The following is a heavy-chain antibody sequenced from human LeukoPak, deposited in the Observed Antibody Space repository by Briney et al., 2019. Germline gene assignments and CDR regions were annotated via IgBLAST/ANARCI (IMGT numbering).Heavy chain of an antibody. V-gene: IGHV1-2*02. CDR2: INPNSGGT. CDR1: GYTFTGYY. CDR3: ARDQVCYYYYYMDV. Sequence: ASVKVSCKASGYTFTGYYMHWVRQAPGQGLEWMGWINPNSGGTNYAQKFQGRVTMTRDTSISTAYMELSRLRSDDTAVYYCARDQVCYYYYYMDVWGKGTTVTVSS. J-gene: IGHJ6*03.